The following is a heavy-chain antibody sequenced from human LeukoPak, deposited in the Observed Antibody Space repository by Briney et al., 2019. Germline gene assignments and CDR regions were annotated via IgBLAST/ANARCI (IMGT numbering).Heavy chain of an antibody. J-gene: IGHJ4*02. CDR1: GYTFTSYG. Sequence: SVKVSCKASGYTFTSYGINWLRQAPGQGLEWMGGIIPIFGTANYAQKFQGRVTITADESTSTAYMELSSLRSEDTAVYYCARGGVVVVPAAMYPLWYWGQGTLVTVSS. CDR2: IIPIFGTA. CDR3: ARGGVVVVPAAMYPLWY. V-gene: IGHV1-69*13. D-gene: IGHD2-2*01.